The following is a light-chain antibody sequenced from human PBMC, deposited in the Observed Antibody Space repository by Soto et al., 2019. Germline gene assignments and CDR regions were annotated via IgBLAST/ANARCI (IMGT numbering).Light chain of an antibody. J-gene: IGKJ4*01. CDR1: QSVGHN. V-gene: IGKV3-15*01. Sequence: EIVMTQSPATLSVSPGERATLSCRASQSVGHNLAWYQQQPGQAPRLLIYAASTRATGIPGSFSGSGSGTEFTLTISSLQSEDFAVYYCQQYDERPRTFGGGTKVDIK. CDR3: QQYDERPRT. CDR2: AAS.